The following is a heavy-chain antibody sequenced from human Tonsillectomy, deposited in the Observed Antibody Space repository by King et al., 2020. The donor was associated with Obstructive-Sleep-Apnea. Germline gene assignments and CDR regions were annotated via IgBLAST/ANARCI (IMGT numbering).Heavy chain of an antibody. J-gene: IGHJ5*02. CDR2: INTNTGNP. V-gene: IGHV7-4-1*02. Sequence: VQLVESGSELKKPGASVKVSCKASGYTFTSYAMNWVREAPGQGLEWMGWINTNTGNPTYAQGFTGRFVFSLDTSVSTAYLQISSLKAEDTAVYYCAGGSSSWDRESWFDPWGQGTLVTVSS. CDR3: AGGSSSWDRESWFDP. D-gene: IGHD6-13*01. CDR1: GYTFTSYA.